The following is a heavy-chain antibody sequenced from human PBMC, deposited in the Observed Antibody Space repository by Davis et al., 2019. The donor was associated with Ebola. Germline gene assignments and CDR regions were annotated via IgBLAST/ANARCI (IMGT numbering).Heavy chain of an antibody. CDR1: GGSISSYY. CDR3: ARSEFGAFDP. D-gene: IGHD2/OR15-2a*01. Sequence: PSETLSLTCTVSGGSISSYYWSWIRQPPGKGLEWLGYIFYSGSANYNPSLKSRVTISVDMSKNQFSLRLSSLTAADTATYYCARSEFGAFDPWGPGTLVTVST. V-gene: IGHV4-59*12. J-gene: IGHJ5*02. CDR2: IFYSGSA.